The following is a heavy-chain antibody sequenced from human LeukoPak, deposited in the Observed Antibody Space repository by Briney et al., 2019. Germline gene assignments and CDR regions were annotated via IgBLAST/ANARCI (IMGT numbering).Heavy chain of an antibody. D-gene: IGHD3-22*01. V-gene: IGHV4-4*07. CDR3: ARDGSSSGYTYYYYYYGMDV. CDR2: IYTSGST. J-gene: IGHJ6*02. Sequence: PSETLSLTRTVSGGSISSYYWSWIRQPAGKGLEWIGRIYTSGSTNYNPSLKSRVTMSVDTSKNQFSLKLSSVTAADTAVYYCARDGSSSGYTYYYYYYGMDVWGQGTTVTVSS. CDR1: GGSISSYY.